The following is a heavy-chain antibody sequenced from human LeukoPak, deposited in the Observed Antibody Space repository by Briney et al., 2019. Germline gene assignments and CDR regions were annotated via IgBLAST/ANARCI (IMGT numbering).Heavy chain of an antibody. Sequence: GRSLRLACAASGFTFSSYGMHWVRQAPGKGLEWVAVISYDGSNKYYADSVKGRSTISRDNSKNTLYLQMNSLRAEDTAVYYCAKAKTNWEVDYWGQGTLVTVSS. D-gene: IGHD7-27*01. CDR2: ISYDGSNK. J-gene: IGHJ4*02. CDR1: GFTFSSYG. V-gene: IGHV3-30*18. CDR3: AKAKTNWEVDY.